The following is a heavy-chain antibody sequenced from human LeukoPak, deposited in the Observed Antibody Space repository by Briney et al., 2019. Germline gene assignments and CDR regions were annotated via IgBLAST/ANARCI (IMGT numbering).Heavy chain of an antibody. CDR2: IYSSGNT. CDR3: AKSNGYGLIDY. J-gene: IGHJ4*02. Sequence: SETLSLTCAVSGASISSSNYFWGWVRQSPGKGLEWIGNIYSSGNTYYNASLKSRVTMYIDTSKNQFSLKLSSVTAADTAMYYCAKSNGYGLIDYWGQGTLVTVSS. CDR1: GASISSSNYF. V-gene: IGHV4-39*01. D-gene: IGHD5-12*01.